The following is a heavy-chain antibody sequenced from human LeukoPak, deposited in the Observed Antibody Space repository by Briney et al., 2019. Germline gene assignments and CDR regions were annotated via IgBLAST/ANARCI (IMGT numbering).Heavy chain of an antibody. J-gene: IGHJ4*02. D-gene: IGHD3-10*01. CDR2: LNWNGGTT. V-gene: IGHV3-20*04. CDR3: ARAPITMVRGVPPTKFDY. Sequence: GGSLRLSCAASGFTFDDYGMSWVRQVPGKGLEWVSGLNWNGGTTGYADSVKGRFTTSRDNAKNSLYLQMNSLRAEDTAVYYCARAPITMVRGVPPTKFDYWGQGTLVTVSS. CDR1: GFTFDDYG.